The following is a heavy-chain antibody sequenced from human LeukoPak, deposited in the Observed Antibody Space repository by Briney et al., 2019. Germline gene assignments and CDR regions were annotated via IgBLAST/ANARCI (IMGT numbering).Heavy chain of an antibody. J-gene: IGHJ6*03. Sequence: ASVKVSCKASGYTFTGYYIHWVRQAPGQGLEWMGWINPNTGGTKYAQKFQGRVTMTRDMSISTAYMELSRLRYDDTAVYYCARWGDRSSSSSYYYYYYMDVWGKGTTVTVSS. D-gene: IGHD6-6*01. CDR3: ARWGDRSSSSSYYYYYYMDV. V-gene: IGHV1-2*02. CDR1: GYTFTGYY. CDR2: INPNTGGT.